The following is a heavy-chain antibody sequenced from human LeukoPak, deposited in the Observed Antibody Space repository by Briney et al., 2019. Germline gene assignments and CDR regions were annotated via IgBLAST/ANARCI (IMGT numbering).Heavy chain of an antibody. V-gene: IGHV3-53*01. CDR2: IYSGGST. J-gene: IGHJ4*02. CDR1: GFTVSSNY. Sequence: VGSLRLSCAASGFTVSSNYMSWVRQAPGKGLEWVSVIYSGGSTYYADSVEGRFTISRDNSKNTLYLQMNSLRAEDTAVYYCARGHSYLEGFDYWGQGTLVTVSS. CDR3: ARGHSYLEGFDY. D-gene: IGHD1-26*01.